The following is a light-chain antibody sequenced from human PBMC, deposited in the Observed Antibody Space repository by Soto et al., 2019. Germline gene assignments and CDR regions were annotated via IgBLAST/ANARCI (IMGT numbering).Light chain of an antibody. CDR2: DVS. Sequence: QSALTQPASVSGSPGQSITISCTGTSSDVGGHNSVAWYQHNPGKAPKLMIYDVSTRPSGVSIRFSASKSANTASLSISGLQAEDEADYYCSSYTSSSTLVFGTGTKLTVL. V-gene: IGLV2-14*01. CDR1: SSDVGGHNS. J-gene: IGLJ1*01. CDR3: SSYTSSSTLV.